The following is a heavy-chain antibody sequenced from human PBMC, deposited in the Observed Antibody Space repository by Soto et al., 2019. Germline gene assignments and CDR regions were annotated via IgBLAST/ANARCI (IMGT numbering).Heavy chain of an antibody. D-gene: IGHD3-3*01. V-gene: IGHV4-30-2*01. CDR1: GGSISSGGYS. CDR3: ARGLGVRFLEWLLYFDY. Sequence: QLQLQESGSGLVKPSQTLSLTCAVSGGSISSGGYSWSWIRQPPGKGLEWIGYIYHSGSTYYNPSLKSRVTISVDRSKNQFSLKLSSVTAADTAVYYCARGLGVRFLEWLLYFDYWGQGTLVTVSS. J-gene: IGHJ4*02. CDR2: IYHSGST.